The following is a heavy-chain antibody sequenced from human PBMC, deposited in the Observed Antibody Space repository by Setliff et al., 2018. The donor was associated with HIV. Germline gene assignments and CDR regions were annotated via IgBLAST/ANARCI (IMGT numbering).Heavy chain of an antibody. CDR3: ARVYGDYVEGAFDI. CDR1: RASISSGGYY. D-gene: IGHD4-17*01. Sequence: PSETLSLTCTVSRASISSGGYYWSWIRQRPGEGLEWIGYIYYSGNTFYNPSLKSRVTISVDTSKNQFSLKLSSVTAADTALYYCARVYGDYVEGAFDIWGQGTMVTV. CDR2: IYYSGNT. V-gene: IGHV4-31*03. J-gene: IGHJ3*02.